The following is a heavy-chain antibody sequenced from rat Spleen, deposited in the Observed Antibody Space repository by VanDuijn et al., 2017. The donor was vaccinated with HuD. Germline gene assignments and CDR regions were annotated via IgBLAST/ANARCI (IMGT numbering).Heavy chain of an antibody. CDR2: ITNASGRT. CDR3: ARARMD. D-gene: IGHD1-3*01. V-gene: IGHV5-29*01. J-gene: IGHJ2*01. Sequence: EVQLVDSGGGLVQPGRSLKLSCAVSGFSFSNYGMAWVRQAPGKGLEWVASITNASGRTYYPDSVKGRFTISRDNAKSTLYLQMDSLQSEDTATYYCARARMDWGQGVMVTVSS. CDR1: GFSFSNYG.